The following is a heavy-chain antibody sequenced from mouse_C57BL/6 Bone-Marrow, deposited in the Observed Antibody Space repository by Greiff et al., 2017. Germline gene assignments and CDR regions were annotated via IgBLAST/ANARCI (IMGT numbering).Heavy chain of an antibody. V-gene: IGHV1-4*01. CDR2: INPSSGYT. CDR3: ARHPRRGFAY. Sequence: VLLQQSGAELARPGASVKMSCKASGYTFTSYTMHWVKQRPGQALEWIGYINPSSGYTKYNQKFKDKAPLTADKSASTAYMQLSSLTSEDSAVYYCARHPRRGFAYWGQGTLVTVSA. CDR1: GYTFTSYT. J-gene: IGHJ3*01.